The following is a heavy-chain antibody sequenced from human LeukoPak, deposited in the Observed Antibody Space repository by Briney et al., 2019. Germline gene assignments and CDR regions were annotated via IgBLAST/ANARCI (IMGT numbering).Heavy chain of an antibody. Sequence: GGSLRLSCAASGFTFSDYYMSWIRQAPGKGLEWVSYISSSGSTIYYADSVKGRFTISRDNAKNSLYLQMNSLRAEDTAVYYCARDDTTYCDILTGPGYWGQGTLVTVSS. CDR1: GFTFSDYY. D-gene: IGHD3-9*01. CDR2: ISSSGSTI. V-gene: IGHV3-11*01. CDR3: ARDDTTYCDILTGPGY. J-gene: IGHJ4*02.